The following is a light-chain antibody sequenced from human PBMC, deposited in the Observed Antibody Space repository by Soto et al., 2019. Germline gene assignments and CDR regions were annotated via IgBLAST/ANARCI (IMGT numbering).Light chain of an antibody. Sequence: EIVLTQSPGTLSLSPVERATLSCRASQSVSSSYLAWYQQKPGQAPRLLIYGASSRATGIPDRFSGSGSGTDFTLTISRLEPEDFAVYYCQQYGSSPWTFGQGTTGDIK. CDR3: QQYGSSPWT. CDR2: GAS. V-gene: IGKV3-20*01. J-gene: IGKJ1*01. CDR1: QSVSSSY.